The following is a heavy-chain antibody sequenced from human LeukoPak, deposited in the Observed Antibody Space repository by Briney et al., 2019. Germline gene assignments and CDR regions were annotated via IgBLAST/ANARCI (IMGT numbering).Heavy chain of an antibody. D-gene: IGHD6-6*01. CDR3: ARQGGKYSTSPLYYLDY. CDR2: ISSSSAYI. J-gene: IGHJ4*02. CDR1: GFSFTTFG. Sequence: RAGGSLRLSCAASGFSFTTFGMNWVRRAPGKGLEWVSSISSSSAYIYYADSVKGRFTVSRDNTGKALYLQMNGLRAEDTAVYYCARQGGKYSTSPLYYLDYWGQGSLVTVSS. V-gene: IGHV3-21*01.